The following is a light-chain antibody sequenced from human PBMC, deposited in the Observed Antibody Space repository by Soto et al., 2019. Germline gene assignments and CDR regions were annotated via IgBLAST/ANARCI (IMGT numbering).Light chain of an antibody. J-gene: IGKJ1*01. Sequence: EIVLTQSPGNLSLSPGERATLSCRASQSVSSNDLAWYQQKFGQAPRLLIYGASSRATGIPDRFSGSGSGIDFTLTISRLEPEDFAVYYCQHYGSSRTFGQGTKVKIK. CDR2: GAS. CDR1: QSVSSND. CDR3: QHYGSSRT. V-gene: IGKV3-20*01.